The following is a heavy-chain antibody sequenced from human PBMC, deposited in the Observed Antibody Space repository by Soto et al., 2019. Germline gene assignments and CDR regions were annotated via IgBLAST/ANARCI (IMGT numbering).Heavy chain of an antibody. CDR2: IIPIFGTA. Sequence: QVQLVQSGAEVKKPGSSVKVSCKASGGTFSSYAISWVRQAPGQGLEWMGGIIPIFGTANYAQKFQGRVTITADESTRTAYMELSSLRSEDTAVYYCARAGAYYYDSSGYYYADYWGQGTLVTVSS. CDR1: GGTFSSYA. V-gene: IGHV1-69*01. CDR3: ARAGAYYYDSSGYYYADY. J-gene: IGHJ4*02. D-gene: IGHD3-22*01.